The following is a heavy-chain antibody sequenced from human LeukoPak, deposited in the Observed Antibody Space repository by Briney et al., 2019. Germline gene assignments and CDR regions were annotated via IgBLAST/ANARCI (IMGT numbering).Heavy chain of an antibody. Sequence: ASVKVSCRASGCAFTSYYMHWVRQAPGQGLEWMGIINPSGGSTSYAQKFQGRVTMTRDTSTSTVYMELSSLRSEDTAVYYCASSQLDYGDYYFDYWGPGTLVTVSS. J-gene: IGHJ4*02. CDR3: ASSQLDYGDYYFDY. CDR2: INPSGGST. CDR1: GCAFTSYY. D-gene: IGHD4-17*01. V-gene: IGHV1-46*01.